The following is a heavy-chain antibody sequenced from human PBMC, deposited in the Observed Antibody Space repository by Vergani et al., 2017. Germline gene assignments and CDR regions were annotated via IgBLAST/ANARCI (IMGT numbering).Heavy chain of an antibody. D-gene: IGHD2-15*01. CDR1: GGSISSYY. V-gene: IGHV4-59*01. Sequence: QVQLPESGPGLVKPSETLSLTCTVPGGSISSYYWSWIRQPPGKGLEWIGYTYYSGSTNYNPSLKSRVTISVDTSKNQFSLKLSSVTAADTAVYYCARDVLYCSGGSCYSGAFDIWGQGTMVTVSS. CDR3: ARDVLYCSGGSCYSGAFDI. J-gene: IGHJ3*02. CDR2: TYYSGST.